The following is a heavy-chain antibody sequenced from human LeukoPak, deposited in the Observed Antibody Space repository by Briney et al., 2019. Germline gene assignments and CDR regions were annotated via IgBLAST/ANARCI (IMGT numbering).Heavy chain of an antibody. J-gene: IGHJ6*03. CDR3: ARELGLGCSGGSCKPYHYYMDV. D-gene: IGHD2-15*01. V-gene: IGHV4-39*07. CDR2: IYYSGST. Sequence: SETLSLTCTVSGGSISSSSYYWGWIRQPPGKGLEWIGSIYYSGSTYYNPSLKSRVTISVDTSKNQFSLKLSSVTAADTAVYYCARELGLGCSGGSCKPYHYYMDVWGKGTTVTVSS. CDR1: GGSISSSSYY.